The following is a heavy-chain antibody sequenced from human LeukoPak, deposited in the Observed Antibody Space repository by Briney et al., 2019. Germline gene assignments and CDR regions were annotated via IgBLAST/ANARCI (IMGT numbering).Heavy chain of an antibody. D-gene: IGHD4-17*01. Sequence: SLRLSCAASGFSFDDYAMHWVRQAPGKGPEWVSGISWNSGKIGYADSVKGRFTISRDNAKNSLYLQMNSLRAEDTALYYCAKDKNGDYVGIFDYWGQGTLVTVSS. CDR1: GFSFDDYA. J-gene: IGHJ4*02. CDR2: ISWNSGKI. V-gene: IGHV3-9*01. CDR3: AKDKNGDYVGIFDY.